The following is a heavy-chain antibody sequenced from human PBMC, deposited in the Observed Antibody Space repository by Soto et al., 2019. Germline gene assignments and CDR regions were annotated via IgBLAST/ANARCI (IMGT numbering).Heavy chain of an antibody. D-gene: IGHD3-3*01. Sequence: QVQLVESGGGVVQPGRSLRLSCAASGFTFSSYGMHWVRQAPGKGLEWVAVISYDGSNKYYADSVKGRFTISRDNSKNTLYLQMNSLRAEDTAVYYCAKSHSRVLEWLLFDYWGQGTLVTVSS. J-gene: IGHJ4*02. CDR2: ISYDGSNK. CDR1: GFTFSSYG. V-gene: IGHV3-30*18. CDR3: AKSHSRVLEWLLFDY.